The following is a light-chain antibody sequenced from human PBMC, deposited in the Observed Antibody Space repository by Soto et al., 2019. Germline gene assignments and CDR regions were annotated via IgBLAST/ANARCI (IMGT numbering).Light chain of an antibody. Sequence: DIVMTQSPLSLPVTPGEPASISCRSSQSLLHSDGYNYLDWYLQKPGQSPQLLIYMASNRASGXPXXFSGSRSGTEFTLKISRVEAEDVGVYYCMQALKTLTFGQGTRLEIK. CDR2: MAS. J-gene: IGKJ5*01. CDR1: QSLLHSDGYNY. CDR3: MQALKTLT. V-gene: IGKV2-28*01.